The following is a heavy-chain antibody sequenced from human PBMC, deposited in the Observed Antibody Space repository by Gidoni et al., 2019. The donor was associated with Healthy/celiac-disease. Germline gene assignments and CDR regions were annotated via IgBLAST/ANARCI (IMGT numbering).Heavy chain of an antibody. CDR2: IYPGDADT. CDR1: GYSFTSYW. Sequence: EVQLVQSGAEVKTPGESLKISCKGSGYSFTSYWIGWVRQMPGKGLEWMGIIYPGDADTRYSPSFQGQVTISADKSISTAYLQWSSLKASDTAMYYCARQGSSGGATSTNWFDPWGQGTLVTVSS. J-gene: IGHJ5*02. V-gene: IGHV5-51*01. CDR3: ARQGSSGGATSTNWFDP. D-gene: IGHD1-26*01.